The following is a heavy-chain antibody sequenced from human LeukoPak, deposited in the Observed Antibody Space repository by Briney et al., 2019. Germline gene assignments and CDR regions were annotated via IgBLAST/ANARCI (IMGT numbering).Heavy chain of an antibody. CDR3: ARDSSNYYDSSGYYYPYFQH. J-gene: IGHJ1*01. D-gene: IGHD3-22*01. Sequence: GGSLRLSCAASGFTFSSYWMHWVRQAPGKGLVWVSRINTDGSSTSYADSVKGRFTISRDNAKNTLYLQMNSLRAEDTAVFYCARDSSNYYDSSGYYYPYFQHWGQGTLVTVSS. CDR1: GFTFSSYW. CDR2: INTDGSST. V-gene: IGHV3-74*01.